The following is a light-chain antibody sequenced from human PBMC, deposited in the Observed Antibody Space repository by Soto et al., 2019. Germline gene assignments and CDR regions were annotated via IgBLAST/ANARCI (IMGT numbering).Light chain of an antibody. V-gene: IGLV3-21*02. CDR2: VDS. J-gene: IGLJ2*01. Sequence: SYELTQPPSVSVAPGQTARITCGGNKIGTKSVHWYQQKPGQAPVLVVFVDSDRPSGIPERFSGSNSGNTATLTISRVEAGDEADYYCQVWDSSTDQNVVFGGGTKLTVL. CDR3: QVWDSSTDQNVV. CDR1: KIGTKS.